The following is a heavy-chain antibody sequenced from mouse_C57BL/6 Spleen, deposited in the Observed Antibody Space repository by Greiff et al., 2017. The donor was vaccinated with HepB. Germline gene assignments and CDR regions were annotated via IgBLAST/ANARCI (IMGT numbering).Heavy chain of an antibody. CDR1: GFTFSDYY. CDR3: AREGGSSYGYFDV. Sequence: EVQRVESEGGLVQPGSSMKLSCTASGFTFSDYYMAWVRQVPEKGLEWVANINYDGSSTYYLDSLKSRFIISRDNAKNILYLQMSSLKSEDTATYYCAREGGSSYGYFDVWGTGTTVTVSS. D-gene: IGHD1-1*01. J-gene: IGHJ1*03. V-gene: IGHV5-16*01. CDR2: INYDGSST.